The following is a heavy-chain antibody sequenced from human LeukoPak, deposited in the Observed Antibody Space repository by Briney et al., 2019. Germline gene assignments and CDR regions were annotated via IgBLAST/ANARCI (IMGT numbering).Heavy chain of an antibody. J-gene: IGHJ4*02. V-gene: IGHV3-48*02. CDR3: ARDSSMVTYGHATFDL. CDR1: GFNFADQN. CDR2: ISGAGSTT. Sequence: GGSLRLSCAASGFNFADQNMNWVRQAPGKGLEWISHISGAGSTTYYADSVRGRFAVGRDNGKNTLFLEMARLRDDDTAVYFCARDSSMVTYGHATFDLWGQGVLVSVSS. D-gene: IGHD4/OR15-4a*01.